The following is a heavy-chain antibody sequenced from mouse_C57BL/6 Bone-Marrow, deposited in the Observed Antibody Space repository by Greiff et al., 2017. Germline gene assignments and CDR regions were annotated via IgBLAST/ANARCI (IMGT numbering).Heavy chain of an antibody. J-gene: IGHJ1*03. V-gene: IGHV1-69*01. D-gene: IGHD3-3*01. CDR2: IDPSDSYT. Sequence: QVQLQQPGAELVMPGASVKLSCKASGYTFTSYWMHWVKQRPGQGLEWIGEIDPSDSYTNYNQKFKGKSTLTVDKSSSTAYMQLISLTSEDSAVYYCARDDDYSEGWYFDVWGTGTTVTVSS. CDR3: ARDDDYSEGWYFDV. CDR1: GYTFTSYW.